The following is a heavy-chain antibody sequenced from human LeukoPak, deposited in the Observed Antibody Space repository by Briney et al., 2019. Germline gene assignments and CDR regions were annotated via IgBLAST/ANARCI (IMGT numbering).Heavy chain of an antibody. Sequence: GGSLRLSCAASGFTFNNAWMSWVRQAPGKGLEWVGRIKSKTDGGTTDYAAPVKGRFTISRDISRNTLYLQMNSLKTEDTAVYYCTTVKRGWNYRPREYYYYMDVWGKGTTVTVSS. J-gene: IGHJ6*03. D-gene: IGHD1-7*01. CDR3: TTVKRGWNYRPREYYYYMDV. CDR1: GFTFNNAW. CDR2: IKSKTDGGTT. V-gene: IGHV3-15*01.